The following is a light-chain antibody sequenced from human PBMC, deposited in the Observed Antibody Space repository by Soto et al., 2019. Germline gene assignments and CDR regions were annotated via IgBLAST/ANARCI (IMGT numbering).Light chain of an antibody. Sequence: EIVLTQSPGTLSWSPGERATLSCRASQSVSSSYLAWYQQKPGQAPRLLIYDASRATGIPDRFSGSGSVTDFTLTITRLEPEDFAVYYCQHYGTSALFGPGTKVDI. J-gene: IGKJ3*01. CDR1: QSVSSSY. V-gene: IGKV3-20*01. CDR3: QHYGTSAL. CDR2: DAS.